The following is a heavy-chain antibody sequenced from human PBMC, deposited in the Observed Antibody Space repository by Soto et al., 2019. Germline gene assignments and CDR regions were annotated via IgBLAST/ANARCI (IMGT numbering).Heavy chain of an antibody. Sequence: GFHRLRYRSSGFTFGGLGVRWVLQTTGKGLEWVSAISGSGGSTYYADSVKGRFTISRDNSKNTLYLQMNSLRAEDTAVYYCAKDPSGIKAASTGFAPWGQGTLVIVFS. J-gene: IGHJ5*02. V-gene: IGHV3-23*01. CDR3: AKDPSGIKAASTGFAP. CDR2: ISGSGGST. CDR1: GFTFGGLG. D-gene: IGHD3-10*01.